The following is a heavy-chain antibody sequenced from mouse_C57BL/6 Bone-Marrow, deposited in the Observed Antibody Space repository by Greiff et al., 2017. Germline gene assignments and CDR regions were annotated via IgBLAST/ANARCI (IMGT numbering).Heavy chain of an antibody. CDR3: SRGTYYYDSSRFDY. CDR1: GFSLRTFGMG. D-gene: IGHD1-1*01. J-gene: IGHJ2*01. V-gene: IGHV8-8*01. Sequence: QVTLKESGPGILQPSQTLSLTCSFSGFSLRTFGMGVGWIRQPSGKGLEWLAHIWWDDDTYYKPALKSRLPISKATSKNQVFLKIANVDTADTATYYFSRGTYYYDSSRFDYWGQGTTLTGSS. CDR2: IWWDDDT.